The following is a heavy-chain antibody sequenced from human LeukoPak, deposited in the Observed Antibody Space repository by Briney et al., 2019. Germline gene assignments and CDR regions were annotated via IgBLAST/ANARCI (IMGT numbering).Heavy chain of an antibody. D-gene: IGHD4-17*01. J-gene: IGHJ6*02. V-gene: IGHV3-30-3*01. Sequence: GGSLRLSCAASGYTFTRYAMHWVRQAPGKGLEWVAIISYDGSNKYFADSVKGRFTISRDNAKNSLYLQMNSLRAEDTAVYYCASSVTTTGWDVWGQGTTVTVSS. CDR3: ASSVTTTGWDV. CDR1: GYTFTRYA. CDR2: ISYDGSNK.